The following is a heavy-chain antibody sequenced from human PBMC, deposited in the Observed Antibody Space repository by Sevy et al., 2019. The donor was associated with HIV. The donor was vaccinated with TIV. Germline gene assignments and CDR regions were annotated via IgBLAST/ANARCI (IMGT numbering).Heavy chain of an antibody. CDR1: GYTFIAHY. J-gene: IGHJ4*02. Sequence: ASFKVSCTSSGYTFIAHYLHCVRQAPGQGLEWMGWINPESGDTRYTEKFQGRVTMTRDTSISTAYMEVITLRSDDTAVYFCARVQRGGVPDYWGQGTLVTVSS. CDR2: INPESGDT. D-gene: IGHD3-10*01. V-gene: IGHV1-2*02. CDR3: ARVQRGGVPDY.